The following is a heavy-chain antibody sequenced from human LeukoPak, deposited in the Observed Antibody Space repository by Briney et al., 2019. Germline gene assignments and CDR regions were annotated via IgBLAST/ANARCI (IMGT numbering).Heavy chain of an antibody. Sequence: PGGSLRLSCAASGFTFSSYWMTWVRQAPGKGLEWVSAISGSGGSTYYADSVKGRFTISRDNSKNTLYLQMNSLRAEDTAVYYCAKDLDLYSSGSPRLTWDYWGQGTLVTVSS. V-gene: IGHV3-23*01. CDR3: AKDLDLYSSGSPRLTWDY. CDR1: GFTFSSYW. CDR2: ISGSGGST. J-gene: IGHJ4*02. D-gene: IGHD6-19*01.